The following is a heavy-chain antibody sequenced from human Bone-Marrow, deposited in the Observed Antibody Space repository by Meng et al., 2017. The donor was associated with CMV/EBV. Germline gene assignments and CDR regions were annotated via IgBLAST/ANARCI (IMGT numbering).Heavy chain of an antibody. CDR3: AMGGRFAYYFDY. J-gene: IGHJ4*02. CDR1: GFRFSCYC. D-gene: IGHD3-16*01. Sequence: CAASGFRFSCYCMPWVRQAPGSGLGWVAVIWYDGSNKYYADSVQGRFPISRDNSKNTLYLQMNSLRAEDTAVYYCAMGGRFAYYFDYWGQGTLVTVSS. CDR2: IWYDGSNK. V-gene: IGHV3-33*01.